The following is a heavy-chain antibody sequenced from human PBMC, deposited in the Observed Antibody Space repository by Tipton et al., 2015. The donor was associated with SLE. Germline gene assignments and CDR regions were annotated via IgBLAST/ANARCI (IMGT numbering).Heavy chain of an antibody. V-gene: IGHV4-59*01. CDR2: IYYNGHT. Sequence: TLSLTCTVSGDSITSYYWNWIRQPPGKGLEWIGYIYYNGHTNYSPSLKSRVTLSVDTSKNQFFLNLNSVTTVDTAVYYCARAYSEGWSYFDFWGPGTLVIVSS. D-gene: IGHD1-26*01. CDR3: ARAYSEGWSYFDF. CDR1: GDSITSYY. J-gene: IGHJ4*02.